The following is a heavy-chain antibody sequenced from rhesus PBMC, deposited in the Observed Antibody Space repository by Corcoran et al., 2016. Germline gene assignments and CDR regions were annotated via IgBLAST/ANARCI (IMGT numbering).Heavy chain of an antibody. J-gene: IGHJ4*01. CDR2: ISNHYGTT. V-gene: IGHV3S5*01. Sequence: VQLVDSGGGLVQPGGSLRLTWSGAGCAFRNFGMGWVRQAPGKGLEWVSYISNHYGTTYYAESLKGRFTISRDNSKNTLFLEVNNLRVEDTAVYYCAKDLQLLYWGQGVLVTVSS. CDR3: AKDLQLLY. D-gene: IGHD1-44*01. CDR1: GCAFRNFG.